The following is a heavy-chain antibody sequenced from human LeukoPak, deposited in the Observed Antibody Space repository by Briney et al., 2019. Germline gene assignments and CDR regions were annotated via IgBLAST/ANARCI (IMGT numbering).Heavy chain of an antibody. V-gene: IGHV1-18*01. D-gene: IGHD1-26*01. Sequence: GASVKVSCKASGYTFTSYGISWVRQAPGQGLEWMGWISAYNGNTNYAQKLQGRVTMTTDTSTSTAYMELRSLRSDDTAVYYCAKDRIKYSGSYYGAFDIWGQGTMVTVSS. CDR1: GYTFTSYG. CDR2: ISAYNGNT. J-gene: IGHJ3*02. CDR3: AKDRIKYSGSYYGAFDI.